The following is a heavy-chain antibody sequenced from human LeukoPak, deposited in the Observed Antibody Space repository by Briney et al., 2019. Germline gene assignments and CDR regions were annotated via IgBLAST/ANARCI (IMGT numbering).Heavy chain of an antibody. V-gene: IGHV1-69*05. CDR1: GGTFSSYA. CDR3: ARGPPNWGYDY. CDR2: IIPIFGTA. J-gene: IGHJ4*02. Sequence: GSSVKVSRKASGGTFSSYAISWVRQAPGQGLEWMGGIIPIFGTANYAQKFQGRVTMTRSTSMSTAYMELSSLRSEDTAVYYCARGPPNWGYDYWGQGTLVTVSS. D-gene: IGHD7-27*01.